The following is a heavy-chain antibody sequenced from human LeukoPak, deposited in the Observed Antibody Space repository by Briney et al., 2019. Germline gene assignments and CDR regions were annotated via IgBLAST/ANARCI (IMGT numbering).Heavy chain of an antibody. Sequence: SETLSLTCAVSGYSIISGYYWGWIRQPPGKGLEWIGSIYHSGSTYYNPSLKSRVTISVDTSKNQFSLKLSSVTAADTAVYYCARDRNNFDYWGQGTLVTVSS. D-gene: IGHD1/OR15-1a*01. CDR2: IYHSGST. V-gene: IGHV4-38-2*02. CDR3: ARDRNNFDY. CDR1: GYSIISGYY. J-gene: IGHJ4*02.